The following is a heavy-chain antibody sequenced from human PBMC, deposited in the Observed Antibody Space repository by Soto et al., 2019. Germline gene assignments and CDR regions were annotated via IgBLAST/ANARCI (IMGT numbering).Heavy chain of an antibody. D-gene: IGHD6-19*01. CDR2: ISGNSDIT. J-gene: IGHJ4*02. CDR3: AKPSSGWYSGFDC. V-gene: IGHV3-23*01. CDR1: GFTFSSYG. Sequence: GGSLRLSCAASGFTFSSYGMSWVRQAPGKRLEWVSVISGNSDITYYADSVRGRFTISRDNSKNTLYLQMNSLRAEDTAVYYCAKPSSGWYSGFDCWGQGTLVTVSS.